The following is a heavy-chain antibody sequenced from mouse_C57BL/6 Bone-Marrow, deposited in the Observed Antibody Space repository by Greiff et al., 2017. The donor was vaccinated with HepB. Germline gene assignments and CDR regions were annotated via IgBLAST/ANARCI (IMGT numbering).Heavy chain of an antibody. CDR1: GYTFTSYW. Sequence: QVQLQQPGAELVKPGASVKLSCKASGYTFTSYWMHWVKQRPGQGLEWIGMIHPNSGSTNYNEKFKSKATLTVDKSSSTAYMQLRRLTSEDSAVYYCARPLHYYGSSYVAMDYWGQGTSVTVSS. J-gene: IGHJ4*01. D-gene: IGHD1-1*01. CDR2: IHPNSGST. CDR3: ARPLHYYGSSYVAMDY. V-gene: IGHV1-64*01.